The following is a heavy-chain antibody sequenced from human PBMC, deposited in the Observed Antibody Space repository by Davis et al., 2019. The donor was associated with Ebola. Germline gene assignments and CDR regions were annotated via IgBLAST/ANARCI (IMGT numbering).Heavy chain of an antibody. V-gene: IGHV4-59*12. CDR3: ARRIGTLDY. Sequence: MPSETLSLTCTVSGGSISSYYWSWIRQPPGKGLEWIGYIYHSGSTNYNPSLKSRVTISVDTSKNQFSLKLSSVTAADTAVYYCARRIGTLDYWGQGTLVTVSS. J-gene: IGHJ4*02. D-gene: IGHD1-26*01. CDR2: IYHSGST. CDR1: GGSISSYY.